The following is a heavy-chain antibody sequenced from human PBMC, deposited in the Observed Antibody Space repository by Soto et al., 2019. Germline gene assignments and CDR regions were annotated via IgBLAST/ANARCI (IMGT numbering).Heavy chain of an antibody. V-gene: IGHV3-7*01. D-gene: IGHD3-10*01. CDR3: ARLYYGSGAYYMDV. CDR1: GFTFSSYW. CDR2: IKQDGSEK. Sequence: GGSLRLSCAASGFTFSSYWMSWVRQAPGKGLEWVANIKQDGSEKYYVDSVKGRFTISRDNAKNSLYLQMNSLRAEDTAVYYCARLYYGSGAYYMDVWGKGTTVTVSS. J-gene: IGHJ6*03.